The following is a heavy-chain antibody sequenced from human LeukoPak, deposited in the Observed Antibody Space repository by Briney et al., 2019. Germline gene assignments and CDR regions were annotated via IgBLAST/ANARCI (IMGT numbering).Heavy chain of an antibody. CDR3: ARDKEGPYYYERGGDAFDI. Sequence: PGGSLRLSCAASGFTFSSYEMNWVRQAPGKGLEWVSYISSSGSTIYYADSVRGRFTISRDSSKNTVYLEMKSLRPEDTAVYYCARDKEGPYYYERGGDAFDIWGQGTTVIVSS. CDR1: GFTFSSYE. CDR2: ISSSGSTI. J-gene: IGHJ3*02. D-gene: IGHD3-22*01. V-gene: IGHV3-48*03.